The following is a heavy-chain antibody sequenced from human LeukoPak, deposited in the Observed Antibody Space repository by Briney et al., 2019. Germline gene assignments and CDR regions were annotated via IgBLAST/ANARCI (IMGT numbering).Heavy chain of an antibody. CDR3: ARLGMGSRFDVGDF. Sequence: SVKVSCKASGYIFTGNYIHWLRQTPGQGLEWLAWINPNGGITHSARRFQGRVTVTVDTSITTAYMELTSLRSDDTAGYYCARLGMGSRFDVGDFWGQGTLITVSS. CDR2: INPNGGIT. J-gene: IGHJ4*02. CDR1: GYIFTGNY. V-gene: IGHV1-2*07. D-gene: IGHD3-10*01.